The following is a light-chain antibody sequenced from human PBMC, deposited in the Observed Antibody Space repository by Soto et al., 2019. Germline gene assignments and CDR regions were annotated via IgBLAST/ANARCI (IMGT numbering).Light chain of an antibody. J-gene: IGKJ5*01. CDR2: DAS. CDR1: QDISNY. V-gene: IGKV1-33*01. CDR3: QQYDNLPIT. Sequence: DIQMTQSPSSLSASVGDRVPITCQASQDISNYLNWYQQKPGKAPKLLIYDASNLETGVPSRFSGSGSGTDFTFTISRLQPEDIATYYCQQYDNLPITFGQVTRLEIK.